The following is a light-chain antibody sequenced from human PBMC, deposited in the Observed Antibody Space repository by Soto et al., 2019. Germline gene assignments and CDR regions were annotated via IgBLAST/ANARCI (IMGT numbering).Light chain of an antibody. Sequence: EIVLTQSPATLSLSPGERATLSCRASQNVIRYLAWYQQKPGQAPRLLIYDASNRATGVPSRFSGSGSGTDFTLTISNLEPEDFAIYYCQQRSNRPTFGGGTKVEIK. J-gene: IGKJ4*01. V-gene: IGKV3-11*01. CDR1: QNVIRY. CDR3: QQRSNRPT. CDR2: DAS.